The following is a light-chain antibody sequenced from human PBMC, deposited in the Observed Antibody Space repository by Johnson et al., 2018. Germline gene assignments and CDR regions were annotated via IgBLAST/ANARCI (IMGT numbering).Light chain of an antibody. Sequence: QSVLTQPPSVSAAPGQKVTISCSGSSSNIGNNYVSWYQQLPGTAPKLLIYENNKRPSGIPDRFSGYKSGTSATLGITGLQTGDEADYYCGTWDSSLSDGNVFGTATKVTVL. CDR2: ENN. V-gene: IGLV1-51*02. CDR3: GTWDSSLSDGNV. CDR1: SSNIGNNY. J-gene: IGLJ1*01.